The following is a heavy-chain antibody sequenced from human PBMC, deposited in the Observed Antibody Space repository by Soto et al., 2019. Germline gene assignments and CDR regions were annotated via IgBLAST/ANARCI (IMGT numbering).Heavy chain of an antibody. CDR1: GFSFSNYW. V-gene: IGHV3-15*07. CDR2: IKSKTDGGTT. J-gene: IGHJ6*02. D-gene: IGHD1-7*01. CDR3: TTLTGTTPYYYYYGMDV. Sequence: GGSLRLSCAASGFSFSNYWIHWVRQDPGKGLEWVGRIKSKTDGGTTDYAAPVKGRFTISRDDSKNTLYLQMNSLKTEDTAVYYCTTLTGTTPYYYYYGMDVWGQGTTVTVSS.